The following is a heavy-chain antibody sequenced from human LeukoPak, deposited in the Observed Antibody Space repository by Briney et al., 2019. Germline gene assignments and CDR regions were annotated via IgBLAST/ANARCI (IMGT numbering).Heavy chain of an antibody. V-gene: IGHV3-7*01. J-gene: IGHJ4*02. Sequence: GGSLRLSCAASGFTFSSYWMSWVRQAPGKGLEWVANIKQDGSEKYYVDSVKGRFTISRDNAKNSLYLQMNSLRAEDTAVYYCARDRWLQLESFDYWGQGTLVTVSS. CDR1: GFTFSSYW. D-gene: IGHD5-24*01. CDR3: ARDRWLQLESFDY. CDR2: IKQDGSEK.